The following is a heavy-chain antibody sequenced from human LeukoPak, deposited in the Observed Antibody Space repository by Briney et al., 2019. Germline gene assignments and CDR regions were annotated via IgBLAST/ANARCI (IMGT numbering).Heavy chain of an antibody. D-gene: IGHD3-22*01. V-gene: IGHV1-69*13. Sequence: SVKVSCKASGGTFSSYAISWMRQAPGQGLEWMGGIIPIFGTANYAQKFQGRVTITADESTSTAYMELSSLRSEDTAVYYCARSAYYYDSSGYRGGYYYYYYGMDVWGQGTTVTVSS. J-gene: IGHJ6*02. CDR3: ARSAYYYDSSGYRGGYYYYYYGMDV. CDR1: GGTFSSYA. CDR2: IIPIFGTA.